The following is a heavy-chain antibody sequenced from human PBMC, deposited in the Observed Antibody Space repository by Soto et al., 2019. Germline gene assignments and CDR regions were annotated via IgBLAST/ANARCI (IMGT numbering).Heavy chain of an antibody. CDR1: GFSLTVYS. CDR3: ARDLQGFDY. Sequence: QVQLVESGGGVVQPGRSLRLSCRISGFSLTVYSMNWVRQAPAKGLEWVAVIQPDGVTKNYADSVQGRFVISGDNSKNTLYLEMDSLTPEDTAVYYCARDLQGFDYWGQGTLVTVSS. J-gene: IGHJ4*02. V-gene: IGHV3-30*09. CDR2: IQPDGVTK.